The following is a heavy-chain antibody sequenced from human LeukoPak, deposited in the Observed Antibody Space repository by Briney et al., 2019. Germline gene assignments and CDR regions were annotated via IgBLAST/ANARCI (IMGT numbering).Heavy chain of an antibody. J-gene: IGHJ4*02. D-gene: IGHD5-18*01. Sequence: GGSLRLSCAASGFTFSSYAMNWVRQAPGKGLEWVSSISSSSSYVYYADSVKGRFTISRDNAKNSLYLQMNSLRAEDTAVYYCARGGGYSYGYEDYWGQGTLVTVPS. CDR3: ARGGGYSYGYEDY. CDR1: GFTFSSYA. V-gene: IGHV3-21*01. CDR2: ISSSSSYV.